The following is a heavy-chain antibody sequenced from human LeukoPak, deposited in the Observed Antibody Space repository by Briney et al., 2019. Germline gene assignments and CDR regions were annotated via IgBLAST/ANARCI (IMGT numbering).Heavy chain of an antibody. J-gene: IGHJ4*02. V-gene: IGHV3-33*08. D-gene: IGHD3-10*01. CDR3: ARDITMVRGVIEGIDY. CDR2: IWYDGSDK. CDR1: GFTFSNDW. Sequence: GGSLRLSCAASGFTFSNDWTTWVRQAPGKGLEWVAVIWYDGSDKYYGDPVKGRFTISRDNSKNTLYLQTNSLRAEDAAVYYCARDITMVRGVIEGIDYWGQGTLVTVSS.